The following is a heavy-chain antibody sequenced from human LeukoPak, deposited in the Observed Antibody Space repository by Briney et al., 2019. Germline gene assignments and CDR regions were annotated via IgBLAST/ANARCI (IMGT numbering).Heavy chain of an antibody. V-gene: IGHV1-18*01. D-gene: IGHD2-2*01. CDR1: GYTFTIYG. CDR2: ISAYNGNT. CDR3: ARGLTHPRTSHSRGGMDV. J-gene: IGHJ6*02. Sequence: ASVKVSCKASGYTFTIYGITWVRQAPGQGLEWIGWISAYNGNTNYAQKLQGRVTMTTDTSTSTAYMELRSLRSDDTAVYYCARGLTHPRTSHSRGGMDVWGQGTTVTVSS.